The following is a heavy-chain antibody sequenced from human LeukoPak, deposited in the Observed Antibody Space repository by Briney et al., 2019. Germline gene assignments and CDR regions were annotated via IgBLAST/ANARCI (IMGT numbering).Heavy chain of an antibody. CDR3: AKDLIPYSAANCPFDY. D-gene: IGHD2-2*01. V-gene: IGHV3-23*01. CDR1: GFSVSSNY. CDR2: ISGSGGST. Sequence: LAGGSLRLSCAASGFSVSSNYMSWVRQVPGKGLEWVSAISGSGGSTYYADSVKGRFTISRDNSKNTLYLQMNSLRAEDTAVYYCAKDLIPYSAANCPFDYWGQGTLVTVSS. J-gene: IGHJ4*02.